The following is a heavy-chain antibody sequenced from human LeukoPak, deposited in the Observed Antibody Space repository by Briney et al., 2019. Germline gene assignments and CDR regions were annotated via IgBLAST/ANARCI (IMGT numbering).Heavy chain of an antibody. CDR2: ISYDGSNK. Sequence: GGSLRLSCAASGFTFSSYAMHWVRQAPGKGLEWVAVISYDGSNKYYADSVKGRFTISRDNSKNTLYLQMNSLRAEDTAVYYCASGVAATITYWGQGTLVTVSS. CDR3: ASGVAATITY. V-gene: IGHV3-30*04. D-gene: IGHD2-15*01. J-gene: IGHJ4*02. CDR1: GFTFSSYA.